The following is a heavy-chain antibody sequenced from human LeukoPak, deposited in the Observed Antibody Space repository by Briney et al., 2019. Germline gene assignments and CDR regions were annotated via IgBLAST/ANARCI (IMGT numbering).Heavy chain of an antibody. CDR1: GFTFSSYG. V-gene: IGHV3-30*03. CDR2: ISYDGSNK. Sequence: GGSLRLSCAASGFTFSSYGMHWVRQAPGKGLEWVAVISYDGSNKYYADSVKGRFTISRDNSKNTLYLQMNSLRAEDTAVYYCARDGNFGYDAFDIWGQGTMVTVSS. D-gene: IGHD3-10*01. CDR3: ARDGNFGYDAFDI. J-gene: IGHJ3*02.